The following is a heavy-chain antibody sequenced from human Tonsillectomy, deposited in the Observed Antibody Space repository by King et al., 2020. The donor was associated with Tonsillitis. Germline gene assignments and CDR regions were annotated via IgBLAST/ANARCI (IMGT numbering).Heavy chain of an antibody. J-gene: IGHJ4*02. Sequence: HVQLVESGGGVVQPGRSLRLSCEVSGFTFSTYSMHWVRQAPGKGLEWVAVISSDGSKKFYADSVKGRFTISRDNSKNTLYLHMNSLRAGDTALYHCTKEEVPTSFNFESWGEGALGSVSS. CDR1: GFTFSTYS. CDR3: TKEEVPTSFNFES. CDR2: ISSDGSKK. D-gene: IGHD5-24*01. V-gene: IGHV3-30*18.